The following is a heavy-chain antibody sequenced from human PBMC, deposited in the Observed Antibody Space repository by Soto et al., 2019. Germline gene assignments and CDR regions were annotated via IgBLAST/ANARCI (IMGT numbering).Heavy chain of an antibody. CDR1: GFTFSSYG. J-gene: IGHJ5*02. Sequence: PGGSLRLSCAASGFTFSSYGMHWVRQAPGKGLEWVAVIWYDGSNKYYADSVKGRFTISRDNSKNTLYLQMNSLRAEDTAVYYCARDPLPYYDFWSGYGLGGWFDPWGQGTPGHRSS. V-gene: IGHV3-33*01. D-gene: IGHD3-3*01. CDR2: IWYDGSNK. CDR3: ARDPLPYYDFWSGYGLGGWFDP.